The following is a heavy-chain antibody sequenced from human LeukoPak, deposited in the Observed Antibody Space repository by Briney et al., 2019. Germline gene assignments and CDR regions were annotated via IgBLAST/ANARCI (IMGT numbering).Heavy chain of an antibody. CDR3: APGPMVRGVASDS. D-gene: IGHD3-10*01. J-gene: IGHJ5*01. Sequence: GGSLRLSCGASGFTFSSSAMSWVRQVPGKGLEWVSGISASGGSTSYADSVKGRFTISRDNSKNTLYLQMNSLRAEDTAVYYCAPGPMVRGVASDSWGQGTLVTVSS. V-gene: IGHV3-23*01. CDR1: GFTFSSSA. CDR2: ISASGGST.